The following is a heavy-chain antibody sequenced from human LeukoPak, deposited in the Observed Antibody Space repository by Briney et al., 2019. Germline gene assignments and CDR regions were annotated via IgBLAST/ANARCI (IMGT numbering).Heavy chain of an antibody. J-gene: IGHJ4*02. D-gene: IGHD2/OR15-2a*01. V-gene: IGHV3-33*01. Sequence: GRSLRLSCAASGFTFSSYGMHWVRQAPGKGLEGVALIWYDGSNKYYADSVKGRLTISRDNSKNTLYLQMNSLRAEDTAVYYCAREGPRGNSQFDYWGQGTLVTVSS. CDR1: GFTFSSYG. CDR3: AREGPRGNSQFDY. CDR2: IWYDGSNK.